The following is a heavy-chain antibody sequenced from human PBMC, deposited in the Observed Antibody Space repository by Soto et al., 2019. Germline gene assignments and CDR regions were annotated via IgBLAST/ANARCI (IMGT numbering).Heavy chain of an antibody. D-gene: IGHD6-19*01. Sequence: GVLRLSCAASGFSFSIYSMNWVRQAPGKGLEWSSYITSDTNTIKYADSVKGRFTISRDNAKNSLYLQMNSLRDEDTAVYYCARSVEGHFDYWGQGALVTVSS. CDR1: GFSFSIYS. J-gene: IGHJ4*02. V-gene: IGHV3-48*02. CDR3: ARSVEGHFDY. CDR2: ITSDTNTI.